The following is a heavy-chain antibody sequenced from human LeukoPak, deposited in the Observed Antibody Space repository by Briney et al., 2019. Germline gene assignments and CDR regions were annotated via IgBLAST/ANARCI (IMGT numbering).Heavy chain of an antibody. J-gene: IGHJ4*02. D-gene: IGHD5-18*01. CDR3: AKDHVDTGDY. CDR2: ISGDGSRT. Sequence: GGSLRLSCAASGFTFDDYAMHWVRQAPGKGLEWVSLISGDGSRTYYADSVKGRFTVSRDNSKNSLHLQMNSLRSEDTALYYCAKDHVDTGDYWGQGTLVTVSS. CDR1: GFTFDDYA. V-gene: IGHV3-43*02.